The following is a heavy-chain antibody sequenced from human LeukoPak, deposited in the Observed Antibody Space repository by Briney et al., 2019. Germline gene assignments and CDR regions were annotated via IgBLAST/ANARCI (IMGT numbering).Heavy chain of an antibody. CDR3: VSPRAFSYGYFDY. V-gene: IGHV4-39*01. CDR1: GGSISSSSAY. CDR2: IYYSKNT. D-gene: IGHD5-18*01. Sequence: SETLSLTCTVSGGSISSSSAYWGWIRQPPGKGLEWIGSIYYSKNTYYNPSLKSRATISADTSKNQFSLALGSVSATDTAVYYCVSPRAFSYGYFDYWGQGTLVTVSS. J-gene: IGHJ4*02.